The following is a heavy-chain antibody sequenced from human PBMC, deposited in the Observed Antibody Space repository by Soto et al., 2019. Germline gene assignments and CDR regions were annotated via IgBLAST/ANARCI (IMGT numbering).Heavy chain of an antibody. V-gene: IGHV1-18*01. CDR2: ISAYNGNT. J-gene: IGHJ4*02. Sequence: ASVKVSCKASGYTFTSYGISWVRQAPGQGLEWMGWISAYNGNTNYAQKLQGRVTMTTDTSTSTAYMELRSLRSDDTAVYYCARDTNPIIGGVIVDRHDYWGQGTLVTVSS. CDR1: GYTFTSYG. D-gene: IGHD3-16*02. CDR3: ARDTNPIIGGVIVDRHDY.